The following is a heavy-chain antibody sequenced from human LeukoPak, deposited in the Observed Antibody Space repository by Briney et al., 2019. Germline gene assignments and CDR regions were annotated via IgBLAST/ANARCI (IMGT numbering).Heavy chain of an antibody. J-gene: IGHJ4*02. Sequence: GRSLRLSCAASGFTFSSYGMHWVRQAPGKGLEWVAVISYDGSNKYYADSVKGRFTISRDNSKNTLYLQMNSLRAEDTAIYYCAKGALYSSSWNTYLEQWGQGTLVTVSS. CDR2: ISYDGSNK. CDR3: AKGALYSSSWNTYLEQ. CDR1: GFTFSSYG. D-gene: IGHD6-13*01. V-gene: IGHV3-30*18.